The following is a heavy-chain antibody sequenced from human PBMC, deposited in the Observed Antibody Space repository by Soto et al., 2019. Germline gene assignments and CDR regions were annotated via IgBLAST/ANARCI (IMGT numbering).Heavy chain of an antibody. V-gene: IGHV1-69*13. Sequence: SVKLSCKTSGGTFSTYAIYSVRQAPGQGLEWMGAIIPLFGTADYAQKFQGRVTITADESTSTAYMELSSLRSEDTAVYYCARPKGSYSSGYYYFDYWGQGTLVTVSS. CDR1: GGTFSTYA. D-gene: IGHD6-19*01. CDR3: ARPKGSYSSGYYYFDY. J-gene: IGHJ4*02. CDR2: IIPLFGTA.